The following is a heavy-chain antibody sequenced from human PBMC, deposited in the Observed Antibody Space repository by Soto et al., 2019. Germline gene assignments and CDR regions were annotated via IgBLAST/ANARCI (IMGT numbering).Heavy chain of an antibody. CDR2: FVPLFGTT. CDR1: GGTFSGYV. D-gene: IGHD3-16*01. V-gene: IGHV1-69*01. J-gene: IGHJ4*02. CDR3: ATHGLGVSSPPYFDN. Sequence: QLVQSGSEVKKPGSSVKVSCQASGGTFSGYVVTWVRQAPGQGLEWMGEFVPLFGTTNYAQRFSGRITITAEESTSTAYMELRTIRSDDTAVYYWATHGLGVSSPPYFDNWGQGTLVTVSS.